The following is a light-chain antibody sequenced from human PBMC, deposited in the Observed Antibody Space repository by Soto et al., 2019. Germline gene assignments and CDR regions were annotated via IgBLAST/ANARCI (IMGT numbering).Light chain of an antibody. CDR3: QQRSNWPPIT. V-gene: IGKV3D-20*02. CDR1: HAVSSSY. J-gene: IGKJ5*01. CDR2: SAS. Sequence: ELVLTQSPGTLSLSPGERATLSCRVVHAVSSSYLAWYQQKPGQAPRLLIYSASSRATGVPTRFSGSGSGTEFTLTISSLKSEDFAVYYCQQRSNWPPITFGQGTRLEIK.